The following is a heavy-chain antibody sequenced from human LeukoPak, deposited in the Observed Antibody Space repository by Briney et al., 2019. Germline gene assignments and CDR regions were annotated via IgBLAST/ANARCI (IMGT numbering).Heavy chain of an antibody. CDR1: GFTFSSYA. Sequence: GGSLRLSCAASGFTFSSYAVSWVRQAPGKGLEWVSAISYTGGDTYYADSVKGRFTISRDNSKNTLYLQMNSLRADDTAVYYCVKRATRYFDYWGQGTLVTVSS. V-gene: IGHV3-23*01. CDR2: ISYTGGDT. J-gene: IGHJ4*02. D-gene: IGHD1-1*01. CDR3: VKRATRYFDY.